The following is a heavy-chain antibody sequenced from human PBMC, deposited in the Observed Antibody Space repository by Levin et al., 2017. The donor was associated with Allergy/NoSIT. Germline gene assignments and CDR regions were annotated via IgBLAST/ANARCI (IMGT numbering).Heavy chain of an antibody. CDR2: IKPDGSEK. CDR1: GFTFTTYW. D-gene: IGHD1-26*01. J-gene: IGHJ4*01. Sequence: QTGGSLRLSCAASGFTFTTYWMGWVRRTPGKGLEWVANIKPDGSEKNYVDSVKGRFTISRDNAKNSLSLHMDNLRAEDTAVYYCTRGGWAPDYWGHGTLVTVSS. V-gene: IGHV3-7*01. CDR3: TRGGWAPDY.